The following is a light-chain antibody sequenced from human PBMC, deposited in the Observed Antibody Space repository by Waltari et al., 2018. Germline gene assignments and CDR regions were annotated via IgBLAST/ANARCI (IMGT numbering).Light chain of an antibody. CDR3: SSYAGSNSHV. CDR2: EVI. J-gene: IGLJ1*01. V-gene: IGLV2-8*01. CDR1: SSDVGGYNY. Sequence: QSALTQPPSASGSPGQSVTMSCTGTSSDVGGYNYVPWYQQHPGTVPQPIIYEVIARPSGVPHRFSGSKSGNTASLTVSGLQAEDEADYYCSSYAGSNSHVFGTGTRVTVL.